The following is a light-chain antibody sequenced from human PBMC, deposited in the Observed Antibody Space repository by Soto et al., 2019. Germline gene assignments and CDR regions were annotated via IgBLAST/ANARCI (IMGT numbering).Light chain of an antibody. CDR3: QQRSDWPGT. Sequence: IVLTQSPASLSLSPGERGTLSCRASESVTDYLAWYQQKPGQAPRLLVYDVSYRAAGIPTRFSGGGSGTDFTLTISNVEPEDFAVYNCQQRSDWPGTFGQGTKVDIK. CDR2: DVS. V-gene: IGKV3-11*01. CDR1: ESVTDY. J-gene: IGKJ1*01.